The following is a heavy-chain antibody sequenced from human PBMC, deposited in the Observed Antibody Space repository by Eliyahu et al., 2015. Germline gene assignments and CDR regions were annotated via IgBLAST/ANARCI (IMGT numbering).Heavy chain of an antibody. D-gene: IGHD3-22*01. V-gene: IGHV3-66*01. CDR1: GFXVVATS. CDR2: IYSGGST. J-gene: IGHJ4*02. Sequence: EVQLVESGGGLVQPGGSLXLXCAASGFXVVATSFAGVRQAPGKGLEWVSVIYSGGSTYYADSVKGRFTISRDNSKNTLYLQMNSLRAEDTAVYYCARDGSDYYDSSGSDYWGQGTLVTVSS. CDR3: ARDGSDYYDSSGSDY.